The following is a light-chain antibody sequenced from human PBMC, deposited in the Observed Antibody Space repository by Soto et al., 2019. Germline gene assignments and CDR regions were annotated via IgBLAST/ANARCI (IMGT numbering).Light chain of an antibody. V-gene: IGKV3-11*01. CDR2: DAS. CDR3: QQRSNRPPLT. Sequence: EIVLTQSPATLSLSPGERATLSCRASQSVSSYLAWYQQKPGQAPKLLIHDASNRATGIPARFSGSGSGTGFTLTVSSLEPEDVAVYYCQQRSNRPPLTFGGGTKVELK. J-gene: IGKJ4*01. CDR1: QSVSSY.